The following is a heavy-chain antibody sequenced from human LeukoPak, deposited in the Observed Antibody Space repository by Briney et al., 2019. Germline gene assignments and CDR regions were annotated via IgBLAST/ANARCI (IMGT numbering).Heavy chain of an antibody. Sequence: PGGSLRLSCAASGFTVSSKYMSWVRQAPGKGLEWVSVMYSGGSTYYADSVEGRFTISRDNSKNTVYLQMNSLRAEDTAVYYCASVTMVRGPHFDYWGQGTLVTVSS. CDR3: ASVTMVRGPHFDY. J-gene: IGHJ4*02. D-gene: IGHD3-10*01. CDR2: MYSGGST. V-gene: IGHV3-53*01. CDR1: GFTVSSKY.